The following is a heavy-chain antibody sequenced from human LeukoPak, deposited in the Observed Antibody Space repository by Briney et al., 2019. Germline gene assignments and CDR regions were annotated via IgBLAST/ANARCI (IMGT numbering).Heavy chain of an antibody. Sequence: SETLSLTCAVSGGSISSYYCNWIRQPAGKGLEWIGRIYTSGTTNYNPSLKSRVTMSMDTSKNQFSLKLNSVTAADTAVYYCASSIVPAAYYYFDYWGQGTLVTVSS. J-gene: IGHJ4*02. D-gene: IGHD2-2*01. CDR2: IYTSGTT. V-gene: IGHV4-4*07. CDR1: GGSISSYY. CDR3: ASSIVPAAYYYFDY.